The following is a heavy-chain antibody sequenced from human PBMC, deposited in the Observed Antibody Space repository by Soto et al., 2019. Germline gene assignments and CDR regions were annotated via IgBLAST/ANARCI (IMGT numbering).Heavy chain of an antibody. V-gene: IGHV1-8*01. Sequence: QVQLVQSGAEVKKPGASVKVSYKASGYTFTSYDINWVRQATGQGLEWMGWMNPNSGNTGYAQKFQGRVTMTRNTSISTAYMELSSLRSEDTAVYFCARAKRGPTGLRWRMTLVHHDAFDIWGQGTMVTVSS. CDR1: GYTFTSYD. CDR3: ARAKRGPTGLRWRMTLVHHDAFDI. CDR2: MNPNSGNT. J-gene: IGHJ3*02. D-gene: IGHD4-17*01.